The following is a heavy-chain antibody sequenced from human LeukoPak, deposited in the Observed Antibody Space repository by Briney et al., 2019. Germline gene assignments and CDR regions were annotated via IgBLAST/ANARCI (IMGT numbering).Heavy chain of an antibody. V-gene: IGHV4-4*09. CDR2: IYTSGST. D-gene: IGHD2-2*01. Sequence: SETLSLTCTVSGGSISSYYWSWIRQPLGKGLEWIRYIYTSGSTNYNPSLKSRVTISVDTSKNQFSLKQSSVTAADTAVYYCARLIVPAALMDVWGKGTTVTVSS. J-gene: IGHJ6*03. CDR1: GGSISSYY. CDR3: ARLIVPAALMDV.